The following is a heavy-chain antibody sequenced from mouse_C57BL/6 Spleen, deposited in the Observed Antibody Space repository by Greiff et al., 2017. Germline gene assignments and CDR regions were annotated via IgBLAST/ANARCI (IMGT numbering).Heavy chain of an antibody. CDR2: IDPEDGDT. CDR3: TTSSYYGSSPYAMDY. V-gene: IGHV14-1*01. CDR1: GFNIKDYY. D-gene: IGHD1-1*01. Sequence: EVQLQESGAELVRPGASVKLSCIASGFNIKDYYMHWVKQRPEQGLEWIGRIDPEDGDTEYAPKFQGKATMTADTSSNTAYLQLSSLTSEDTAVYYCTTSSYYGSSPYAMDYWGQGTSVTVSS. J-gene: IGHJ4*01.